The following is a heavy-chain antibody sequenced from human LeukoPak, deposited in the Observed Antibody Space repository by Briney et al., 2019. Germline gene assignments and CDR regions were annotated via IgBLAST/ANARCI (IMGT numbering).Heavy chain of an antibody. J-gene: IGHJ4*02. Sequence: SGGSLRLSCAASGFTFSTYAMSWVRQAPGKGLEWVSSISSSGEFTYYVDSVKGRFTISRDNSKNTLYLQLSSLTAEDTAVYYCAKHWGYMYYFDYWGQGTLVTVSS. V-gene: IGHV3-23*01. CDR1: GFTFSTYA. D-gene: IGHD7-27*01. CDR3: AKHWGYMYYFDY. CDR2: ISSSGEFT.